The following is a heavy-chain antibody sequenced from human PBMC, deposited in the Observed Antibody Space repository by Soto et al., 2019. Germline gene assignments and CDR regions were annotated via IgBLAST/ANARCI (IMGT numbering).Heavy chain of an antibody. J-gene: IGHJ4*02. Sequence: ASVKVSCKASGYTFTGYYMHWVRQAPGQGLEWMGWINPNSGGINYAQKFQGWVTMTRDTSISTAYMELSRLRSDDTAVYYCARDLGDSSGWYGPIDYWGQGTLVTVSS. CDR3: ARDLGDSSGWYGPIDY. V-gene: IGHV1-2*04. CDR2: INPNSGGI. D-gene: IGHD6-19*01. CDR1: GYTFTGYY.